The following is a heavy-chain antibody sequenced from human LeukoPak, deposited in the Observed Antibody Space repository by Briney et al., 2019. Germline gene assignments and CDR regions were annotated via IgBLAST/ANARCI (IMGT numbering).Heavy chain of an antibody. Sequence: GGSLRLSCGASGFTFSSYAMSWVRQAPGKGLEWVSAISGSGGSTYYADSVKGRFTISRDNSKNTLYLQMNSLRAEDTAVYYCAKDIYYYDSSRERKYYFDYWGQGTLVTVSS. CDR2: ISGSGGST. D-gene: IGHD3-22*01. CDR3: AKDIYYYDSSRERKYYFDY. J-gene: IGHJ4*02. V-gene: IGHV3-23*01. CDR1: GFTFSSYA.